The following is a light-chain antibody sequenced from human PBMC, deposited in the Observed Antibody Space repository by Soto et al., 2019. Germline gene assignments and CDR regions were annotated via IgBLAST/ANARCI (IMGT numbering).Light chain of an antibody. CDR2: KAS. J-gene: IGKJ2*01. CDR1: QSISSW. Sequence: DIQMTQSPSTLSASVGDRVTITCRASQSISSWLAWYQQKPGKAPKLLIYKASSLERRVPSRFSGSGSGTEFTLTISSLQPDDFAPYYCQQYNSYPYTFGQGTKLEIK. V-gene: IGKV1-5*03. CDR3: QQYNSYPYT.